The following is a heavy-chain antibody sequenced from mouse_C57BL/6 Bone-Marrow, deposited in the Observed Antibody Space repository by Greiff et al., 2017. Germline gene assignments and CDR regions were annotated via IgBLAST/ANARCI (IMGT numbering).Heavy chain of an antibody. Sequence: VQLQESGAELVRPGASVKLSCTASGYTFTSYGISWVKQRTGQGLEWIGEIYPRSGNTYYNEKFKGKATLTADKSSSTAYMELRSLTSEDTAVYFGARGYYSSYGGYFDVWGTGTTVTVSA. CDR2: IYPRSGNT. D-gene: IGHD2-5*01. V-gene: IGHV1-81*01. CDR3: ARGYYSSYGGYFDV. J-gene: IGHJ1*03. CDR1: GYTFTSYG.